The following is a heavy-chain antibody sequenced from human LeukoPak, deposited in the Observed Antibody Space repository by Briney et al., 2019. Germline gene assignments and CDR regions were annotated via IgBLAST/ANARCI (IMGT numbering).Heavy chain of an antibody. D-gene: IGHD5/OR15-5a*01. J-gene: IGHJ3*02. V-gene: IGHV3-74*01. CDR1: GFTFSGHW. Sequence: GGSLRLSCSASGFTFSGHWMHWVRQAPGKGLVWVSRINKDGSNTIYADSVKGRLTTSRDNAKNMLYLQINSLRAEDTAVYYCTRDLSPSEAFDIWGQGTMVTVSS. CDR2: INKDGSNT. CDR3: TRDLSPSEAFDI.